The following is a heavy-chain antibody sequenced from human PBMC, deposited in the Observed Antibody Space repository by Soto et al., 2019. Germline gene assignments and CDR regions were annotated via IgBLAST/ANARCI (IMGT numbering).Heavy chain of an antibody. Sequence: QVQLVQSGAEVKKPGASVKVSCKASGYTFTSYGISWVRQAPGQGLEWMGWISAYNGNTNYAQKLQGRVTMTTDTSTSTDYMELRSLRSDDTAVYYCARDRDNIVVVVAATRLYYWGQGTLVTVSS. CDR3: ARDRDNIVVVVAATRLYY. J-gene: IGHJ4*02. CDR2: ISAYNGNT. V-gene: IGHV1-18*01. D-gene: IGHD2-15*01. CDR1: GYTFTSYG.